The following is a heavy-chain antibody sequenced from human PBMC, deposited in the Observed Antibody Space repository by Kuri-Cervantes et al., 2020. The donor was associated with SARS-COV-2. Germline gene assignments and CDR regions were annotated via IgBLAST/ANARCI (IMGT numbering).Heavy chain of an antibody. J-gene: IGHJ6*02. Sequence: ASVKVSCKASGGTFSSYAISWVRQAPGQGLEWMGIINPSGGSTSYAQKFQGRVTMTRDTSTSTVYMELSSLRSEDTAVYYCARDFGPLGDSSSSVWGQGTTVTVSS. CDR1: GGTFSSYA. CDR2: INPSGGST. V-gene: IGHV1-46*01. CDR3: ARDFGPLGDSSSSV. D-gene: IGHD6-13*01.